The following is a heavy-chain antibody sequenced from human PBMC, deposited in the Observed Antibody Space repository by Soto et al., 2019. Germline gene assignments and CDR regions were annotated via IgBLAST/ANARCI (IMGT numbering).Heavy chain of an antibody. V-gene: IGHV4-31*03. CDR2: IYYSGST. J-gene: IGHJ1*01. D-gene: IGHD2-2*01. Sequence: SETLSLTCTVSGGSISSGGYYWSWIRQHPGKGLEWIGYIYYSGSTYYNPSLKSRVTISVDTSKNQFSLKLSSVTAADTAVYYCARTPAATPLTEYIQHWGQGTLVTVSS. CDR1: GGSISSGGYY. CDR3: ARTPAATPLTEYIQH.